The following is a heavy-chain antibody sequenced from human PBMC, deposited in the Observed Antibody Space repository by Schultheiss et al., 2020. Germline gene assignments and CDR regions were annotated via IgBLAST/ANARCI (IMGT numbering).Heavy chain of an antibody. J-gene: IGHJ6*02. CDR3: ARGWDFSSGTDYYYYGLDV. CDR2: ISSSSSYI. D-gene: IGHD3-10*01. V-gene: IGHV3-21*04. CDR1: GFTFSSYA. Sequence: GGSLRLSCAASGFTFSSYAMSWVRQAPGKGLVWVSSISSSSSYIYYADSVKGRFTISRDNAKNSLYLQMNSLRAEDTAVYYCARGWDFSSGTDYYYYGLDVWGQGTTVTVSS.